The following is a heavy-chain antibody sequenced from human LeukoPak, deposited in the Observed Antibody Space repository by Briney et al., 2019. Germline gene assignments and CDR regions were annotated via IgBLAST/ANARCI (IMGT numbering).Heavy chain of an antibody. Sequence: SETLSLTCSVSGGSITSSYWSWIRQPPGKGLEWLGYIYYTGSTNYNPSLKSRVTISVDTSNNQFSLKLRSVTAADTAVYYCAKAVSGRTLTFDYWGQGALVTVSS. D-gene: IGHD6-19*01. CDR3: AKAVSGRTLTFDY. CDR2: IYYTGST. J-gene: IGHJ4*02. V-gene: IGHV4-59*01. CDR1: GGSITSSY.